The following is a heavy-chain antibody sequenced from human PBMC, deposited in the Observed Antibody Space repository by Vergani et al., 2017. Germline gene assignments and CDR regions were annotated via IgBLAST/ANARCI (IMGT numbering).Heavy chain of an antibody. CDR2: IYHSGST. V-gene: IGHV4-30-2*01. Sequence: QLQLQESGSGLVKPSQTLSLTCAVSGGSISSGGYSWSWIRQPPGKGLEWIGYIYHSGSTYYNPPLKSRVTISVDRSKNQFSLKLSSVTAADTAVYYCASQGDYYDSSGYFDYWGQGTLVTVSS. CDR3: ASQGDYYDSSGYFDY. D-gene: IGHD3-22*01. CDR1: GGSISSGGYS. J-gene: IGHJ4*02.